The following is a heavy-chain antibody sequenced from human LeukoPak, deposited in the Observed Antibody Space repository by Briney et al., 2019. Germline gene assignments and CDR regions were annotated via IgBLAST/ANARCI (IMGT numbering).Heavy chain of an antibody. CDR1: GGSISRYY. CDR2: IYYSGST. D-gene: IGHD4-23*01. Sequence: PSETLSLTCTVSGGSISRYYWSWIRQPPGKGLEWIGYIYYSGSTNYNPSLKSRVTISVDASKNQFSLNLASVTAADTAVYYCASVWGYGGNSGVWGQGTLVTVSS. CDR3: ASVWGYGGNSGV. J-gene: IGHJ4*02. V-gene: IGHV4-59*01.